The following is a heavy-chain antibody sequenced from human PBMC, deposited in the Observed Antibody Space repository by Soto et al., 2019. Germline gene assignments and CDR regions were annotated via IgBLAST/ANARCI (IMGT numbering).Heavy chain of an antibody. D-gene: IGHD6-19*01. J-gene: IGHJ6*03. CDR2: MNPNSGNT. CDR3: ARGRTGYRSGWSPDYYYMDV. V-gene: IGHV1-8*01. CDR1: GYTFTSYD. Sequence: QVPLVQSGAEVKKPGASVKVSCKASGYTFTSYDINWVRQATGQGLEWMGWMNPNSGNTGYAQKFQGRVTMTRNTSISTAYMVLSSLRSEDTAVYYCARGRTGYRSGWSPDYYYMDVWGKGTTVTVSS.